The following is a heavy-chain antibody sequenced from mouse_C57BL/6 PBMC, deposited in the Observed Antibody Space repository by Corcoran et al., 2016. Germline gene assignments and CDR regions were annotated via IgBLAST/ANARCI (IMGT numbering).Heavy chain of an antibody. D-gene: IGHD1-1*01. CDR3: ARSGYYYGSSGYAKDY. Sequence: QVQLQQSGAELVKPGASVKISCKASGYAFSSYWMNWVKQRPGKGLEWIGQIYPGDGDTNYNGKFKGKATLTADKSSSTAYMQLSSLTSEDSAVYFCARSGYYYGSSGYAKDYWGQGTSVTVSS. J-gene: IGHJ4*01. V-gene: IGHV1-80*01. CDR2: IYPGDGDT. CDR1: GYAFSSYW.